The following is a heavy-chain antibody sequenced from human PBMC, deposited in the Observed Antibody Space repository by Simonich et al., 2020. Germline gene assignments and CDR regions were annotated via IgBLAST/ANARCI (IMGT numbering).Heavy chain of an antibody. D-gene: IGHD2-15*01. CDR3: AKDMGYCSGGSCYYFDY. V-gene: IGHV3-9*01. Sequence: EVQLVESGGGLVQPGRSLRLSCAASGFTFDDYAMHWVRQAPGEGLEWVSGISWNSGSIGYADSVKGRFTISRDNAKNSLYLQMISLRAEDTALYYCAKDMGYCSGGSCYYFDYWGQGTLVTVSS. J-gene: IGHJ4*02. CDR1: GFTFDDYA. CDR2: ISWNSGSI.